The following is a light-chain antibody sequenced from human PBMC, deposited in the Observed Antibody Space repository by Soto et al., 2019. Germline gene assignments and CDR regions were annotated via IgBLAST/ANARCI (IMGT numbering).Light chain of an antibody. J-gene: IGKJ1*01. Sequence: EVVRTQSPGTLSLSPGEAATLSCRASQSVSGNYLAWYQQKPGQSPRLVIYDASSRATGIPDRFSGSGSGTDFTLTISSLQPEDHATYYCQLSDGSWTFGQGTKVDIK. CDR3: QLSDGSWT. CDR1: QSVSGNY. CDR2: DAS. V-gene: IGKV3-20*01.